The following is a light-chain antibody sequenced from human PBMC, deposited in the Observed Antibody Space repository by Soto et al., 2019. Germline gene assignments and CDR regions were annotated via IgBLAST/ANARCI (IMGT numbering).Light chain of an antibody. J-gene: IGKJ1*01. CDR3: QQYQYLWT. Sequence: EIVMTQSPATLSVSPGERATLSCTASHSVYSNVAWFQQRPGQAPRLLICRASARATGTPARFSGSGSGTEFTLTITSLQSEDFAVYYCQQYQYLWTFGRGTEVEI. CDR1: HSVYSN. V-gene: IGKV3-15*01. CDR2: RAS.